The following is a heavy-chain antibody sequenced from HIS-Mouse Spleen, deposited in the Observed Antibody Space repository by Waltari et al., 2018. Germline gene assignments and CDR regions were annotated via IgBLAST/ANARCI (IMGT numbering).Heavy chain of an antibody. CDR3: AREIPYSSSWYDWYFDL. D-gene: IGHD6-13*01. Sequence: QLQLQESGPGLVKPSETLSLTCTVSGGSISSSSYYRGWIRQPPGKGLAWIGRIYDSGSTYYNPSLKSRVTISVDTSKNQFSLKLSSVTAADTAVYYCAREIPYSSSWYDWYFDLWGRGTLVTVSS. CDR1: GGSISSSSYY. CDR2: IYDSGST. V-gene: IGHV4-39*07. J-gene: IGHJ2*01.